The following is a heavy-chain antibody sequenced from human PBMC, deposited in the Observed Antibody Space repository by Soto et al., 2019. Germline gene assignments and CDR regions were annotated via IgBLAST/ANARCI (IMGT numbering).Heavy chain of an antibody. CDR2: INAGNGNT. J-gene: IGHJ6*02. CDR3: ASLPERAMVRGVTTPTGVDV. V-gene: IGHV1-3*01. D-gene: IGHD3-10*01. Sequence: QVQLVQSGAEVKKPGASVKVSCKASGYTFTSYAMHWVRQAPGQRLEWMGWINAGNGNTKYSQKFQGRVTITRYTSASTAYMELSSLRSEDTAVYYCASLPERAMVRGVTTPTGVDVWGQGTTVTVSS. CDR1: GYTFTSYA.